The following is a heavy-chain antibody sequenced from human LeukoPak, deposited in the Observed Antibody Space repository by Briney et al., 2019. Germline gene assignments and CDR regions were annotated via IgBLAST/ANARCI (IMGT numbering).Heavy chain of an antibody. CDR2: ISSSSSTI. D-gene: IGHD6-13*01. CDR3: ARDGADSSSAVGYYYYYMDV. CDR1: GFTFSSYS. V-gene: IGHV3-48*01. J-gene: IGHJ6*03. Sequence: GGSLRLSCAASGFTFSSYSMNWVRQAPGKGLEWVSYISSSSSTIYYADSVKGRFTISRDNAKNSLYLQMNSLRAEDTAVYYCARDGADSSSAVGYYYYYMDVWGKGTTVTVSS.